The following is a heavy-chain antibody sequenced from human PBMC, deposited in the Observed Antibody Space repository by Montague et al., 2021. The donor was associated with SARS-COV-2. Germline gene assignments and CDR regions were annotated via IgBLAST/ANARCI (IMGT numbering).Heavy chain of an antibody. CDR3: ARGGEWSSSSLPDY. V-gene: IGHV3-13*04. D-gene: IGHD6-6*01. J-gene: IGHJ4*02. CDR1: GFTFGGYD. CDR2: IGIGGDT. Sequence: SLRLSCAASGFTFGGYDMNWVRQAPGKGPEWVSAIGIGGDTYYLGSVKGRFIISRENAKNSLYLQMNSLRVGDTAVYYCARGGEWSSSSLPDYWGQGTLVTVSS.